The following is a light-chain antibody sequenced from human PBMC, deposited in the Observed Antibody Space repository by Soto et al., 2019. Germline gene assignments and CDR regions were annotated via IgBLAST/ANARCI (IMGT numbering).Light chain of an antibody. Sequence: QSVLTQPPSVSAAPGQKVTISCSGSSSNLGGNSVSWYQQLPGTAPKLLIYDDNKRPSGVPDRFSGSKSGNTASLTISGLQPQDQADSYSNSYTSTYTLVLGTGTTV. CDR2: DDN. CDR1: SSNLGGNS. J-gene: IGLJ1*01. V-gene: IGLV1-51*01. CDR3: NSYTSTYTLV.